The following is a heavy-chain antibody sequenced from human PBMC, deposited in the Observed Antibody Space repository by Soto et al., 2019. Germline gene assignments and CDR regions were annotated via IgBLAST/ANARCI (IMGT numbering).Heavy chain of an antibody. CDR1: GFTFGDYA. CDR3: TRDPLYCTNGVCYIGYFDY. CDR2: IRSKAYGGTT. Sequence: GGSLRPSCTASGFTFGDYAMSWVRQAPGKGLEWVGFIRSKAYGGTTEYAASVKGRFTISRDDSKSIAYLQMNSLKTEDTAVYYCTRDPLYCTNGVCYIGYFDYWGQGTLVTVSS. J-gene: IGHJ4*02. V-gene: IGHV3-49*04. D-gene: IGHD2-8*01.